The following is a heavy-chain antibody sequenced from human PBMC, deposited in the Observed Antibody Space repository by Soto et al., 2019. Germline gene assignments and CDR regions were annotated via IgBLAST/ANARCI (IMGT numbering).Heavy chain of an antibody. CDR1: GYTFGHFY. CDR3: ARVVPGAEAWFGP. J-gene: IGHJ5*02. V-gene: IGHV1-18*01. D-gene: IGHD2-2*01. Sequence: ASVKVSCQASGYTFGHFYITWVRQAPGQPLEWLGWISLYSDGTNYAQKFQGRVSMTTDTSTTTAYMELRSLRSDDTAVYYCARVVPGAEAWFGPWGQGTLVTVSS. CDR2: ISLYSDGT.